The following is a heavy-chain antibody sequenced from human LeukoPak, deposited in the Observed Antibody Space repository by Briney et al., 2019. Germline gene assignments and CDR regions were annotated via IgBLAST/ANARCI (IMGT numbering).Heavy chain of an antibody. V-gene: IGHV1-46*01. Sequence: ASVKVSCKASGYTFTSYYMHWVRQAPGQGLEWMVIIDPSGGSTSYAQKFQGRVTMTRDTSTSTVYMELSSLRSEDTAVYYCASSPYYYYGMDVWGQGTTVTVSS. CDR2: IDPSGGST. CDR1: GYTFTSYY. J-gene: IGHJ6*02. CDR3: ASSPYYYYGMDV.